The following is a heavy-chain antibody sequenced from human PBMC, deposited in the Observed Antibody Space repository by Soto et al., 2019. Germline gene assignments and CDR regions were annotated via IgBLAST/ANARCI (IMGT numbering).Heavy chain of an antibody. D-gene: IGHD6-19*01. J-gene: IGHJ4*02. Sequence: SETLSLTCAVSGGSINSNYFWGWIRQPPGRGLEWIGSIYYGGNTYYNPSLKSRVTISADLSKNQFSLNLNSVTAADTAVYYCATTIYSSVWPRDYWGQGTLVTVSS. V-gene: IGHV4-39*01. CDR2: IYYGGNT. CDR1: GGSINSNYF. CDR3: ATTIYSSVWPRDY.